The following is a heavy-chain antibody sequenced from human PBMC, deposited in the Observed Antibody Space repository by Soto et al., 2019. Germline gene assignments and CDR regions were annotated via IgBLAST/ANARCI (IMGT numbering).Heavy chain of an antibody. CDR3: ARDDKDYGDYVYYYYGMDV. Sequence: QVQLVESGGGVVQPGRSLRLSCAASGFTFSSYGMHWVRQAPGKGLEWVAVIWYDGSNKYYADSVKGRFTISRDNSKNTLDRQMNSLRAEDTAVYYCARDDKDYGDYVYYYYGMDVWGQGTTVTVSS. CDR1: GFTFSSYG. J-gene: IGHJ6*02. V-gene: IGHV3-33*01. CDR2: IWYDGSNK. D-gene: IGHD4-17*01.